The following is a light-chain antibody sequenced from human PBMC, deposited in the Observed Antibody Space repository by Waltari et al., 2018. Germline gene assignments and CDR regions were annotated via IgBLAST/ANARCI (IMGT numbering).Light chain of an antibody. CDR3: QQYHSTPRRT. CDR2: DAA. J-gene: IGKJ4*01. CDR1: QSVRTY. V-gene: IGKV3-11*01. Sequence: IVLTQSPATLSLSPGERATLSCRASQSVRTYLAWYQQKPGQAPRLLIYDAATRATAIPARFSGSGSGTDFTLTIDGLQAEDAAVYFCQQYHSTPRRTFGGGTKVEIK.